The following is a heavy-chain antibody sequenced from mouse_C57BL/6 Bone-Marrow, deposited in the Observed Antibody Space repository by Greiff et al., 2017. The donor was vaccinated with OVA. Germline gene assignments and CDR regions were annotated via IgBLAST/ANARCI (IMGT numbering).Heavy chain of an antibody. CDR2: ISYDGSN. J-gene: IGHJ2*01. CDR1: GYSITSGYY. CDR3: ARGRLWSGCFDY. D-gene: IGHD1-1*02. V-gene: IGHV3-6*01. Sequence: EVKLQESGPGLVKPSQSLSLTCSVTGYSITSGYYWNWIRQFPGNKLEWMGYISYDGSNNYNPSLKNRISITRDTSKNQFFLKLNSVTTEDTATYYCARGRLWSGCFDYWGQGTTLTVSS.